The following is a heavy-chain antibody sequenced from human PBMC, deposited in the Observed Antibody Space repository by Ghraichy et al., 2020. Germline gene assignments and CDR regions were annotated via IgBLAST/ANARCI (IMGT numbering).Heavy chain of an antibody. J-gene: IGHJ4*02. CDR1: GFTFSSYA. CDR2: ISYDGSNK. CDR3: ARGPIERMHYFDY. D-gene: IGHD2-15*01. Sequence: GGSLRLSCAASGFTFSSYAMHWVRQAPGKGLEWVAVISYDGSNKYYADSVKGRFTISRDNSKNTLYLQMNSLRAEDTAVYYCARGPIERMHYFDYWGQGTLVTVSS. V-gene: IGHV3-30*04.